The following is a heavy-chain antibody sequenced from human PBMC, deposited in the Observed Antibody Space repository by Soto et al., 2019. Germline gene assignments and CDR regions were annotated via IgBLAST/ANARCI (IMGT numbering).Heavy chain of an antibody. CDR1: GGTFSSYA. CDR3: ACLEEYDSSGYYYEPFDY. V-gene: IGHV1-69*13. CDR2: IIPIFGTA. J-gene: IGHJ4*02. D-gene: IGHD3-22*01. Sequence: SVKVSCKASGGTFSSYAISWVRQAPGQGLEWMGGIIPIFGTANYAQKFQGRVTITADESTSTAYMELSSLISEDTAVYYCACLEEYDSSGYYYEPFDYWGQGTLVTVSS.